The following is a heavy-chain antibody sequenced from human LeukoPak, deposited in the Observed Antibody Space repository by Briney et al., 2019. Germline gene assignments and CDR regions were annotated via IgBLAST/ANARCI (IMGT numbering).Heavy chain of an antibody. J-gene: IGHJ6*03. V-gene: IGHV4-34*01. Sequence: SETLSLTCAVYGGSFSGYYWSWIRQPPGKGLEWIGEINHSGSTNYNPSLKSRVTISVDTSKNQFSLKLNSVTAADTAVYYCARLSPWEGDYMDVWGKGTTVTISS. CDR1: GGSFSGYY. CDR3: ARLSPWEGDYMDV. CDR2: INHSGST. D-gene: IGHD1-26*01.